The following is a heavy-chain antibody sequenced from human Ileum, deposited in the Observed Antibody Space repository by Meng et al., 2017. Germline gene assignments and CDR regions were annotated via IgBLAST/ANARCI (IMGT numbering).Heavy chain of an antibody. CDR2: IFHSGLV. CDR1: GDSSSTTNW. Sequence: LPAPGPGLVKPSGTLSLTCAVSGDSSSTTNWWNVVRQPPVQGLEWIGEIFHSGLVNYNLSLKSRVTLSIDKSKNQFSLKLIAVTAADTGVYYCAANSGKKMHSWGQGTLVTVSS. V-gene: IGHV4-4*02. CDR3: AANSGKKMHS. D-gene: IGHD4-23*01. J-gene: IGHJ4*02.